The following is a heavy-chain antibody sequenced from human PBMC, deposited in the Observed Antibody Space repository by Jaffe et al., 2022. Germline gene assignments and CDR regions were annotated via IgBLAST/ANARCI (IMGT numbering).Heavy chain of an antibody. V-gene: IGHV3-48*01. CDR3: ASLAPYSTTPFDI. CDR2: ISSSSSTI. J-gene: IGHJ3*02. Sequence: EVQLVESGGGLVQPGGSLRLSCAASGFTFSSYSMNWVRQAPGKGLEWVSYISSSSSTIYYADSVKGRFTISRDNAKNSLYLQMNSLRAEDTAVYYCASLAPYSTTPFDIWGQGTMVTVSS. CDR1: GFTFSSYS. D-gene: IGHD6-13*01.